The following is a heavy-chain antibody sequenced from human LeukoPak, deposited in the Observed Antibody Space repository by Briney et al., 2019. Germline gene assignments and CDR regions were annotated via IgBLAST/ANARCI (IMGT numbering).Heavy chain of an antibody. V-gene: IGHV1-69*13. J-gene: IGHJ5*02. D-gene: IGHD2-2*01. CDR1: GYTFTSYD. Sequence: SVKVSCKASGYTFTSYDISWVRQAPGQGLEWTGGIIPIFGTANYAQKFQGRVTITADESTSTAYMELSSLRSEDTAVYYCARVGYCSSTSCIPIWFDPWGQGTLVTVSS. CDR2: IIPIFGTA. CDR3: ARVGYCSSTSCIPIWFDP.